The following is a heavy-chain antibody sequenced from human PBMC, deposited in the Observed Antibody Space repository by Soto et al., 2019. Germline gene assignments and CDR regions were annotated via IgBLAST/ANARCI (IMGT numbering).Heavy chain of an antibody. J-gene: IGHJ6*02. Sequence: QVQLVQSGAEVKKPGSSVKVSCKASGGTFSSYAISWVRQAPGQGLEWMGGIIPIFGTANYAQKFQGRVTVTADEPTSTAQMELSSVRSEVTAGYFCESPPGGCSGGSCHYHSYGMDVWGHGTTVTVSS. CDR1: GGTFSSYA. V-gene: IGHV1-69*12. CDR2: IIPIFGTA. CDR3: ESPPGGCSGGSCHYHSYGMDV. D-gene: IGHD2-15*01.